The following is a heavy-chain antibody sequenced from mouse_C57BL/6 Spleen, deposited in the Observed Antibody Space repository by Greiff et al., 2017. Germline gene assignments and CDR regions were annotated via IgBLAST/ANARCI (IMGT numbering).Heavy chain of an antibody. Sequence: EVKVVESGGDLVKPGGSLKLSCAASGFTFSSYGMSWVRQTPDKRLEWVATISSGGSYTYYPDSVKGRFTISRDNAKNTLYLQMSSLKSEDTAMYYCARHRGYYGNYDAMDYWGQGTSVTFSS. D-gene: IGHD2-1*01. J-gene: IGHJ4*01. CDR3: ARHRGYYGNYDAMDY. CDR2: ISSGGSYT. CDR1: GFTFSSYG. V-gene: IGHV5-6*01.